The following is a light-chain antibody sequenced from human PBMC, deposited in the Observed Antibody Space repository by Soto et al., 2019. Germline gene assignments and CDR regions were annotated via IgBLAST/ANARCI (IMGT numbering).Light chain of an antibody. CDR3: QQYYSFPIT. Sequence: DIQMTQSPSSLSASVGDRVTITCRASQSISSYLNWYQQKPGKAPKLLIYAASTLQSGVPSRFSGSGSGTDFTLTISCQQSEDFATYYCQQYYSFPITFGQGTRLEIK. J-gene: IGKJ5*01. V-gene: IGKV1-39*01. CDR1: QSISSY. CDR2: AAS.